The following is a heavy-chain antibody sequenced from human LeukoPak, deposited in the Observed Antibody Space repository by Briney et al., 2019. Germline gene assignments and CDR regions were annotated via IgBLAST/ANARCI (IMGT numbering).Heavy chain of an antibody. CDR2: IGSSGLII. D-gene: IGHD5-12*01. Sequence: GGSLRLSCVASGFNFNNYSLNWVRQAPGKGLEWVSYIGSSGLIIYYADSVKGRLTISRDNAKNSLFLQMSSLRAEDTAVYYCARDDGWLPDYWGQGTLVTVSS. CDR3: ARDDGWLPDY. J-gene: IGHJ4*02. CDR1: GFNFNNYS. V-gene: IGHV3-48*04.